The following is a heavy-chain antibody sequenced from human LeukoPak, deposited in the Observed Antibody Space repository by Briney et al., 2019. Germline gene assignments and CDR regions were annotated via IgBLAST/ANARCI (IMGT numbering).Heavy chain of an antibody. V-gene: IGHV3-23*01. CDR3: TTSLFHPPWGDY. CDR1: GFSFSSYA. J-gene: IGHJ4*02. D-gene: IGHD1-14*01. Sequence: GGSLRLSCMASGFSFSSYAMNWVRQAPGKGLEWVSAISFTGSNTYYADSVRGRFTISRDNSKNMLYLHMDGLKTEDTAVYYCTTSLFHPPWGDYWGQGTLVTVSS. CDR2: ISFTGSNT.